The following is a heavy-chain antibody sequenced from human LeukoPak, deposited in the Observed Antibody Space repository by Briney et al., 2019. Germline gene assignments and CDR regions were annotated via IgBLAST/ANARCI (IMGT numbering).Heavy chain of an antibody. Sequence: SETLSLTCTVSGGSISSSSYYWSWIRQPPGKGLEWIGYIYYSGSTNYNPSLKSRVTISVDTSKNQFSLRLSSVTAADTAVYYCARDLLHGNWFDPWGQGTLVTVSS. CDR3: ARDLLHGNWFDP. D-gene: IGHD3-10*01. J-gene: IGHJ5*02. CDR1: GGSISSSSYY. CDR2: IYYSGST. V-gene: IGHV4-61*01.